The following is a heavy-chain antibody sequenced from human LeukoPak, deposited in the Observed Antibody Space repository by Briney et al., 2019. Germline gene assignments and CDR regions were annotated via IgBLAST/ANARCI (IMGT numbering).Heavy chain of an antibody. CDR1: GYTFTGYY. V-gene: IGHV1-2*02. CDR2: SNPNSGGT. D-gene: IGHD3-10*01. Sequence: ASVKVSCKSSGYTFTGYYMHWVRQAPGQGLEWMGWSNPNSGGTNYAQKFQGRVTMTRDTSISTAYMELSRLRSDDTAVYYCAREAGYMVREVINYWGQGTLVTVSS. J-gene: IGHJ4*02. CDR3: AREAGYMVREVINY.